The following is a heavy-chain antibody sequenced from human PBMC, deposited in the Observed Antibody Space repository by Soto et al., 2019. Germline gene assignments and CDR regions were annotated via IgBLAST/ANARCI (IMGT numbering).Heavy chain of an antibody. CDR1: GGSITSSY. Sequence: SPETLSLTCTVSGGSITSSYWSWIRRPPGKGLEWIAYIYDTGISGYTPSTSYNPSLKSRVTMSVDTSKSQFSLKLTSVTAADTAVYYCARGEDAFFYYGLDVWGQGITVTVSS. CDR3: ARGEDAFFYYGLDV. J-gene: IGHJ6*02. CDR2: IYDTGISGYTPST. V-gene: IGHV4-59*01.